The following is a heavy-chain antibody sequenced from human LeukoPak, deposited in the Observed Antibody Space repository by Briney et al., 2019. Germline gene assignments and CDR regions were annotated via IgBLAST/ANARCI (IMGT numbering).Heavy chain of an antibody. D-gene: IGHD6-13*01. CDR1: GFTFSMSS. V-gene: IGHV3-30*04. Sequence: GGSLRLSCATSGFTFSMSSMHWVRLAPGKGLEWLAGISFDGANKFSGDSVKGRFSISRDNSKNTLYLPMSSLGLDDTAVYFCARGRAGIAAAGFDYWGEGTLVTVSS. J-gene: IGHJ4*02. CDR3: ARGRAGIAAAGFDY. CDR2: ISFDGANK.